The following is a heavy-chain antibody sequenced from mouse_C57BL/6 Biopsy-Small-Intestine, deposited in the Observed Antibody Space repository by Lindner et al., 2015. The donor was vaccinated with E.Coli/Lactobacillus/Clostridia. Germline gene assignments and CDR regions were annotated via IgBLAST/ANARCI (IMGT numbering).Heavy chain of an antibody. D-gene: IGHD3-1*01. J-gene: IGHJ2*01. V-gene: IGHV1-84*02. Sequence: SVKVSCKASGYTFTDYYIHWVRQAPGQGLEWMGWISPKTGGTNYAQKFQVTMTSDTSIGTVYMEVNRLTSDDTAVYYCARGAEGLAARYFDYWGQGTLVTVSS. CDR3: ARGAEGLAARYFDY. CDR1: GYTFTDYY. CDR2: ISPKTGGT.